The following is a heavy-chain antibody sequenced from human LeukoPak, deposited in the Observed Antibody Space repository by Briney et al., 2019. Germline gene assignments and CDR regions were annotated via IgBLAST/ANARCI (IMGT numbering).Heavy chain of an antibody. CDR2: IYTSGSS. CDR3: ARAAYGDYRYYYFYLDV. D-gene: IGHD4-17*01. Sequence: PSETLSLTCTVSGGSINGYYWSWIRQPAGKGLEWIGRIYTSGSSNYNPSLKSRVTMSVDTSKNQFSLRLTSVTAADTAVYYCARAAYGDYRYYYFYLDVWGKGTTVTVSS. J-gene: IGHJ6*03. CDR1: GGSINGYY. V-gene: IGHV4-4*07.